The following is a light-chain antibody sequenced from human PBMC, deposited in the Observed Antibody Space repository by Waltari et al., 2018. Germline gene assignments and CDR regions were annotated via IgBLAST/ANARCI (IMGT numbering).Light chain of an antibody. Sequence: EIVLTQSPATLSVSPGEGATLYCRASQSIDPHLAWYQQTPGQAPRLLIFHASTRVAGIPHRFSGSGSGTEFALTISNLQSEDFAVYFCQHYHNWLTFGGGTKVEI. J-gene: IGKJ4*01. CDR1: QSIDPH. CDR3: QHYHNWLT. CDR2: HAS. V-gene: IGKV3-15*01.